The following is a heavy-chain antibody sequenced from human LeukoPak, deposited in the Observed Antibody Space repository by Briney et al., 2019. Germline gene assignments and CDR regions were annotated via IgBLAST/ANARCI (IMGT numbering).Heavy chain of an antibody. D-gene: IGHD3-22*01. CDR2: ISGSGGST. J-gene: IGHJ4*02. V-gene: IGHV3-23*01. CDR1: GFTFSSYA. Sequence: PGGSLRLSCAASGFTFSSYAMSWVRQAPGKGLEWVSAISGSGGSTYYADSVKGRFTISRDNSKNTLYPQMNSLRAEDTAVYYCAKTPHYYDSSGYYGYYFDYWGQGTLVTVSS. CDR3: AKTPHYYDSSGYYGYYFDY.